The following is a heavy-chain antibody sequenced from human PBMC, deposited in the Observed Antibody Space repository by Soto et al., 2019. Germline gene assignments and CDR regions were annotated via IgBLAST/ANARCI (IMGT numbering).Heavy chain of an antibody. J-gene: IGHJ6*02. CDR3: AKEGHYYDILTGYYDYYGMDV. CDR2: ISGSGGST. CDR1: GFTFSSYA. Sequence: GSLRLSCAASGFTFSSYAMSWVRQAPGKGLEWVSAISGSGGSTYYADSVKGRFTISRDNSKNTLYPQMNSLRAEDTAVYYCAKEGHYYDILTGYYDYYGMDVWGQGTTVTVSS. V-gene: IGHV3-23*01. D-gene: IGHD3-9*01.